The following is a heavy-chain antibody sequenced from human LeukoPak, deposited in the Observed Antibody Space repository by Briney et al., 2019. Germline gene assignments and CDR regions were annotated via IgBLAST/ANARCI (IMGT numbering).Heavy chain of an antibody. CDR1: GFTFSSYG. CDR3: AEDGGWGSWPPAGFAN. D-gene: IGHD3-16*01. V-gene: IGHV3-30*02. CDR2: IRYDGSNK. Sequence: GGSLRLSCAASGFTFSSYGMHWVRQAPGKGLEWVAFIRYDGSNKYYADSVKGRFTISRDNSKNTLYLQMNSLRAEDTAVYYCAEDGGWGSWPPAGFANWGPRTMGNGSS. J-gene: IGHJ3*02.